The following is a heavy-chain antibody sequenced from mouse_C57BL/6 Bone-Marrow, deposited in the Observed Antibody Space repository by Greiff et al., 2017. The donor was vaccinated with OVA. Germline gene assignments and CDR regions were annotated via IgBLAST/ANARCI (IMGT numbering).Heavy chain of an antibody. CDR3: TREGLLRRGFAY. V-gene: IGHV5-9-1*02. D-gene: IGHD1-1*01. J-gene: IGHJ3*01. CDR1: GFTFSSYA. CDR2: ISSGGDYI. Sequence: EVQVVESGEGLVKPGGSLKLSCAASGFTFSSYAMSWVRQTPEKRLEWVAYISSGGDYIYYADTVKGRFTISRDNARNTLYLQMSSLKSEDTSMYYCTREGLLRRGFAYWGQGTLVTVSA.